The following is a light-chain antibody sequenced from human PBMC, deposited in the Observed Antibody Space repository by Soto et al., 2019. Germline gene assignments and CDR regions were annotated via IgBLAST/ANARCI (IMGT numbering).Light chain of an antibody. CDR2: AAS. CDR1: QSIGSY. Sequence: DVHMTQSPSSLSASVGDRVTITCRASQSIGSYLNWYHQKPGKAPKLLIYAASNLQSGVPSRFSGSGSGTDFTLTISSLQPEDFATYYCQQSYSTPTFGQGTRLEIK. V-gene: IGKV1-39*01. J-gene: IGKJ5*01. CDR3: QQSYSTPT.